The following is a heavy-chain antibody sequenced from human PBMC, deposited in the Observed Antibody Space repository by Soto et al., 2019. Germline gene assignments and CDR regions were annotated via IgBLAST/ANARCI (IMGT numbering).Heavy chain of an antibody. D-gene: IGHD4-17*01. CDR3: AREETTPDWDLNWFDP. J-gene: IGHJ5*02. V-gene: IGHV1-69*06. Sequence: ASVKVSCKASGGTFSSYAISWVRQAPGQGLEWMGGIIPIFGTANYAQKFQGRVTITADKSTSTAYMELSSLRSEDTAVYYRAREETTPDWDLNWFDPWGQGTLVTVS. CDR2: IIPIFGTA. CDR1: GGTFSSYA.